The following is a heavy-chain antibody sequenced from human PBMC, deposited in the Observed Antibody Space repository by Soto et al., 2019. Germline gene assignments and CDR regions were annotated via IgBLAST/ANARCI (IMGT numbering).Heavy chain of an antibody. D-gene: IGHD3-22*01. J-gene: IGHJ6*02. CDR1: GFTFSSYG. V-gene: IGHV3-33*01. Sequence: GGSLRLSCAASGFTFSSYGMHWVRQAPGKGLEWVAVICYDGSNKYYADSVKGRFTISRDNSKHTLYLQMHSLRAEDTAVYYCASLLGVVVNVWGQVTTVTVSS. CDR3: ASLLGVVVNV. CDR2: ICYDGSNK.